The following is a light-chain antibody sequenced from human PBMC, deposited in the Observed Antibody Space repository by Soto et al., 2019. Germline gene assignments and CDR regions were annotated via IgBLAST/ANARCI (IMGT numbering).Light chain of an antibody. J-gene: IGKJ1*01. CDR2: AAS. Sequence: DIQMTQSPSSLSASVGDRVTITCRASKSVTTYLNWYHQKPGKSPKLLIYAASSLPSGDPSRFTGSGSGTDFRLTISSRQPEDSATYDCQQSYITPGTFGQGTKVEIK. CDR1: KSVTTY. CDR3: QQSYITPGT. V-gene: IGKV1-39*01.